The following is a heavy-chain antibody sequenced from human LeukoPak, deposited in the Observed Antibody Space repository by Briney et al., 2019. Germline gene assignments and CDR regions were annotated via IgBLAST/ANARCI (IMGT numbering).Heavy chain of an antibody. J-gene: IGHJ4*02. CDR2: IYYSGST. CDR3: ARVRDGYNRPYFDY. CDR1: GGSFTDYF. V-gene: IGHV4-39*06. D-gene: IGHD5-24*01. Sequence: SETLSLTCTVYGGSFTDYFWTWIRQSPGKGLEWIGSIYYSGSTYYNPSLKSRVTISVDTSKNQFPLKLSSVTAADTAVYYCARVRDGYNRPYFDYWGQGTLVTVSS.